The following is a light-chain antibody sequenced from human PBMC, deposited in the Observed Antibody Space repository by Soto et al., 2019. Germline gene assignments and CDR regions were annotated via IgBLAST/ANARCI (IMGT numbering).Light chain of an antibody. J-gene: IGLJ2*01. CDR1: SSNIGNYA. CDR2: YDD. CDR3: AAWDDRLKAVI. Sequence: QSVLTQPPSVSGAPRQRVTISCYGSSSNIGNYAVEWYQQLPGKAPKVLVYYDDLLPPGVSDRFSGSQSGTSASLAISGLQSEDEADYYCAAWDDRLKAVIFGGGTQLPV. V-gene: IGLV1-36*01.